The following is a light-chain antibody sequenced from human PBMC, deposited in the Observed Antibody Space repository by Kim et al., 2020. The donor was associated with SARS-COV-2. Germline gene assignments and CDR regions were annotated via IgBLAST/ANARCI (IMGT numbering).Light chain of an antibody. CDR3: AAWDDSLNGVI. Sequence: ELTQPPSASGTPGQRVTISCSGSRSNIGSNAVNWYQQLPGTAPKLLIYSDDHRPSGVPDRFSGSKSGTSASLAISGLQSVDEADYYCAAWDDSLNGVIFGGGTSLPS. V-gene: IGLV1-44*01. CDR1: RSNIGSNA. CDR2: SDD. J-gene: IGLJ2*01.